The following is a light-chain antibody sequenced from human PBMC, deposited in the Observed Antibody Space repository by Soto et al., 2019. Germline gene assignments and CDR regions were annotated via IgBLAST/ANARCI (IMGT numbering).Light chain of an antibody. J-gene: IGKJ2*01. V-gene: IGKV3-20*01. Sequence: EIVLTQSPGTLSLSPGERATLSCRASQSVSSSHLAWYQQNPSQAPRLLIYGASSRPTRIPDRFSGSGSGQDFTLTISRLEPEDFDVYYCQQYHSSPQTFGQETELEIK. CDR2: GAS. CDR1: QSVSSSH. CDR3: QQYHSSPQT.